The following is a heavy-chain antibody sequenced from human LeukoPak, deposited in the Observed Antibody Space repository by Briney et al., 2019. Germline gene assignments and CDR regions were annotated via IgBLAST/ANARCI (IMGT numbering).Heavy chain of an antibody. CDR1: GFTLSSYW. Sequence: GGSLRLSCAASGFTLSSYWMSWVRKAPGKGLEWVANIKKDGSEKWYVDSVEGRFTISRDHAKNPLYLQMNSLRVADTAVYYCVRSGTSASFDYWGQGTLVTVSS. J-gene: IGHJ4*02. D-gene: IGHD1-7*01. CDR2: IKKDGSEK. CDR3: VRSGTSASFDY. V-gene: IGHV3-7*01.